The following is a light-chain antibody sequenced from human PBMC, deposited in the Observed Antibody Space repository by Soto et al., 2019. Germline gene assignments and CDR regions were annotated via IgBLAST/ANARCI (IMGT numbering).Light chain of an antibody. V-gene: IGKV2-28*01. CDR2: LGS. J-gene: IGKJ1*01. CDR3: MQALQTPPT. Sequence: DIVMTQSPLSLPVTPGEPASISCRSSQSLMLSNGYNYVDWYLQKPGQSPQLLISLGSNRASRVPDRFSGSGSGTDFTLKISRVEAEDVGVYYCMQALQTPPTFGQGTKVEIK. CDR1: QSLMLSNGYNY.